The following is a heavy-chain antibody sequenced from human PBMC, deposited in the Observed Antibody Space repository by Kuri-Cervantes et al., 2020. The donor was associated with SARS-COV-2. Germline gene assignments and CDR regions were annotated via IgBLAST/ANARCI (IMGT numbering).Heavy chain of an antibody. CDR2: INHSGST. CDR3: ARHEEYSLTYGIPASHAFDI. Sequence: SETLSLTCAVYGGSFSGYYWSWIRQPPGKGLEWIGEINHSGSTNYNPSLKSRVTISLDTSKNQFSLRLSSVTAADTAVYYCARHEEYSLTYGIPASHAFDIWSPGKMVNVSS. D-gene: IGHD2-8*01. CDR1: GGSFSGYY. J-gene: IGHJ3*02. V-gene: IGHV4-34*01.